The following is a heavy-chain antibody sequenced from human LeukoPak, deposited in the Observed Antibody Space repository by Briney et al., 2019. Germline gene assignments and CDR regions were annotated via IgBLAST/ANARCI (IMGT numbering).Heavy chain of an antibody. J-gene: IGHJ6*04. V-gene: IGHV3-23*01. CDR3: AELGITMIGGV. D-gene: IGHD3-10*02. Sequence: PGGSLRLSCAVSGFTFSSYTINWVRQAPGKGLEWVSAISGSGGSTYYADSVKGRFTISRDNSKNTLFLQMNSLRAEDTAVYYCAELGITMIGGVWGKGTTVTISS. CDR1: GFTFSSYT. CDR2: ISGSGGST.